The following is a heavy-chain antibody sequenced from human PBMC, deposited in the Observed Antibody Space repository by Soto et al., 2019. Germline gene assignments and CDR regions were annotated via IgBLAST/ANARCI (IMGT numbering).Heavy chain of an antibody. CDR3: ARDRSGSSGYYGMDV. V-gene: IGHV3-66*01. CDR2: IYSDGTT. J-gene: IGHJ6*02. CDR1: GFTFSDYY. D-gene: IGHD3-10*01. Sequence: VQLVESGGGLVKPGGSLRLSCAASGFTFSDYYMSWIRQAPGKGLEWVSLIYSDGTTYYADSVKGRFTISRDNSRNMVYLQMNSLRAEDTGVYYCARDRSGSSGYYGMDVWGQGTTVTVSS.